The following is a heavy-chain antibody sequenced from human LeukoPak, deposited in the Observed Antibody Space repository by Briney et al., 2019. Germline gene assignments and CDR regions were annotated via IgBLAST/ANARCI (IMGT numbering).Heavy chain of an antibody. CDR3: AKALGPAMVWGVIDY. Sequence: TGGSLRLSCAASGFSFSTYGMHWVRQAPGTGLEWVAFIRSDGSIKYYADSVKGRFTISRDNSKNTLYLQMNTLRAEDTAVYYCAKALGPAMVWGVIDYWGQGILVTVSS. CDR1: GFSFSTYG. D-gene: IGHD3-10*01. V-gene: IGHV3-30*02. CDR2: IRSDGSIK. J-gene: IGHJ4*02.